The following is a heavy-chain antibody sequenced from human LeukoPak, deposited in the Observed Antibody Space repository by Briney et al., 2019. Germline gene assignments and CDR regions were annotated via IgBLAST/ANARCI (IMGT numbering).Heavy chain of an antibody. CDR2: IHHSVGT. J-gene: IGHJ4*02. D-gene: IGHD4-11*01. CDR1: GGFISSGNW. CDR3: ARRGAATIVDY. V-gene: IGHV4-4*02. Sequence: SGTLSLTCAVSGGFISSGNWWGWFRQPPGKGLEWIGEIHHSVGTNYNPSLKSRVAASMDKPKNQFSLPVTSVTAADTAMYYCARRGAATIVDYWGRGTLVTVSS.